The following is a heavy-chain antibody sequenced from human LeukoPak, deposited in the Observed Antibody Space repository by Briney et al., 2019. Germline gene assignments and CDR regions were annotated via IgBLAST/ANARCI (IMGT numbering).Heavy chain of an antibody. D-gene: IGHD3-10*01. CDR2: TYYAGNS. Sequence: SETLSLTCIVSGGSINGINYYWGWIRQPPGKGLEWIGRTYYAGNSYYNPSLKSRLTISRDTSKNQFSLKLSSVTASDTAVYYCARHQPGGGSGTKLPDYWGQGILVTVSS. J-gene: IGHJ4*02. CDR3: ARHQPGGGSGTKLPDY. CDR1: GGSINGINYY. V-gene: IGHV4-39*01.